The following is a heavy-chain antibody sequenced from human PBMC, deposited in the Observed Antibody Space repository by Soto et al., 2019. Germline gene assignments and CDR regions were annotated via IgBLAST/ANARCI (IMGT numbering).Heavy chain of an antibody. Sequence: QVQLVQSGAEVKRPGASVKVSCTTSGYKFADYNMTWVRQATGRGLEWLGYMNSFSGGSDFAPKFQDRLTLTKNTSISTAYLELTNLRDDDTAVYYCARGSAFQRTGNSDFWGQGTPVTVSS. J-gene: IGHJ4*02. V-gene: IGHV1-8*02. CDR2: MNSFSGGS. CDR1: GYKFADYN. CDR3: ARGSAFQRTGNSDF. D-gene: IGHD6-19*01.